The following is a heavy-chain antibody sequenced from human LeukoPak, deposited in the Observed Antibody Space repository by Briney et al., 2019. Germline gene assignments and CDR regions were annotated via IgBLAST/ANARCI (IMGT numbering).Heavy chain of an antibody. Sequence: ASVKVSCKASGYTFTSYYMHWVRQAPGQGLEWMGIINPSGGSTSYAQKFQGRVTMTTDTSTSTAYMELRSLRSDDTAVYYCARDVNRWVSGSSEFWGQGTLVTVSS. CDR2: INPSGGST. D-gene: IGHD3-10*01. V-gene: IGHV1-46*01. J-gene: IGHJ4*02. CDR3: ARDVNRWVSGSSEF. CDR1: GYTFTSYY.